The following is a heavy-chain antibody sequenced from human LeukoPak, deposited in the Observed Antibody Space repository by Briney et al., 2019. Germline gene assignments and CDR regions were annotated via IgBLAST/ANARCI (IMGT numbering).Heavy chain of an antibody. CDR2: ISSSGSTI. D-gene: IGHD3-3*01. CDR3: ARDVSYDFWSGYAPYYFDY. J-gene: IGHJ4*02. CDR1: GFTFSDYY. Sequence: GGSLRLSCAASGFTFSDYYMSWIRQAPGKGLEWVSYISSSGSTIYYADSVKGRFTISRDNAKNSLYLQMNSLRAEDTAVYYCARDVSYDFWSGYAPYYFDYWGQGTLVTVSS. V-gene: IGHV3-11*04.